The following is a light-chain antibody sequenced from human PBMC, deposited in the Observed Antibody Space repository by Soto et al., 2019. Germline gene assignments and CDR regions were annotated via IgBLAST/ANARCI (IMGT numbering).Light chain of an antibody. V-gene: IGKV1-17*03. J-gene: IGKJ1*01. CDR2: VAS. Sequence: DIQKTQSPSAMSACVGDRVTITCRASQGISNYLAWFQQKPGKVPKRLIYVASSLQSGVPSRFSGCGSGTEFTLTISSLQPEDFATYYCLQHNTYLTFGQGTKVDIK. CDR3: LQHNTYLT. CDR1: QGISNY.